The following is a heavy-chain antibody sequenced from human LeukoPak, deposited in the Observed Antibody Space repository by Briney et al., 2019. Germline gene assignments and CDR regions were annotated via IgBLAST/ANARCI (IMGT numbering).Heavy chain of an antibody. D-gene: IGHD4-17*01. V-gene: IGHV4-4*02. CDR3: ARTPYGDYDASFFDY. CDR2: FYHSGST. J-gene: IGHJ4*02. Sequence: SEALSLTCAVSVGSISSSNWWSWVRQPPGKGLEWIGEFYHSGSTNYNPSLKSRVTISVDTSKNQFSLKLSSVTAADTAVYYCARTPYGDYDASFFDYWGQGTLVTVSS. CDR1: VGSISSSNW.